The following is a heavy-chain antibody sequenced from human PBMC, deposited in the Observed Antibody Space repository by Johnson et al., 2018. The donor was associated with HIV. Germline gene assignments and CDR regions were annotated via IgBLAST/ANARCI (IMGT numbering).Heavy chain of an antibody. CDR1: GFTFSSYA. CDR2: ISSNGGST. D-gene: IGHD1-14*01. CDR3: TRVRMTPPLGAFDI. V-gene: IGHV3-64*01. J-gene: IGHJ3*02. Sequence: VQLVESGGGLVQPGGSLRLSCAASGFTFSSYAMHWVRQAPGKGLEYVSAISSNGGSTYYANSVKGRFTISRDNAKNSLYLQMNSLRAEDTALYYCTRVRMTPPLGAFDIWGQGTMVTVSS.